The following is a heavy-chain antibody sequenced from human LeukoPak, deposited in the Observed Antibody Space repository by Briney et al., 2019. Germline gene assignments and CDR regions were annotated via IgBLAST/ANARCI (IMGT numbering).Heavy chain of an antibody. Sequence: GRSLRLSCAASGFTFSSYGMHWVRQAPGKGLEWVAVISYDGSNKYYADSVKGRFTTSRDNSKNTLYLQMNSLRAEDTAVYYCADSWMDVWGQGTTVTVSS. CDR3: ADSWMDV. V-gene: IGHV3-30*03. CDR1: GFTFSSYG. CDR2: ISYDGSNK. J-gene: IGHJ6*02. D-gene: IGHD2-21*01.